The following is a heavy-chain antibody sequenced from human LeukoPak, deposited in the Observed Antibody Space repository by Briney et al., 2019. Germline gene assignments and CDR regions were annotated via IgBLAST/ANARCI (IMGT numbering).Heavy chain of an antibody. D-gene: IGHD2-15*01. CDR2: ISWNSGSI. J-gene: IGHJ6*02. CDR1: GFTFDDYA. CDR3: TGDLVVAAPGMDV. Sequence: PPGRSLRLSCAASGFTFDDYAMHWVRQAPGKGLEWVSGISWNSGSIGYADSVKGRFTISRDNAKNSLYLQMNSLRAEDTAVYYCTGDLVVAAPGMDVWGQGTTVTVSS. V-gene: IGHV3-9*01.